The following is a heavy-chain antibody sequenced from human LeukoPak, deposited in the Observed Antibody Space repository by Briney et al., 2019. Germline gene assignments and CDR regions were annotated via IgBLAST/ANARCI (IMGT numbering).Heavy chain of an antibody. V-gene: IGHV1-2*02. CDR1: GYTFTGYY. J-gene: IGHJ5*02. CDR3: ARARERGNWFDP. D-gene: IGHD3-10*01. CDR2: INPNSGGT. Sequence: ASVKVSCKASGYTFTGYYMHWVRQAPGQGLEWMGWINPNSGGTNYAQKFQGRVTMTRDTSISTAYMELSRLRSDDTAVYYCARARERGNWFDPWGQGTLVTVSS.